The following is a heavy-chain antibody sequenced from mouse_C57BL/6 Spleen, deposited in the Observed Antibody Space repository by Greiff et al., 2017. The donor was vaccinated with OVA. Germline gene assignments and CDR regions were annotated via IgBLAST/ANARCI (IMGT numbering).Heavy chain of an antibody. J-gene: IGHJ3*01. CDR3: ARSPYGSSLEGFAY. Sequence: QVQLKQSGAELVRPGTSVKVSCKASGYAFTNYLIEWVKQRPGQGLEWIGVINPGSGGTNYNEKFKGKATLTADKSSSTAYMQLSSLTSEDSAVYFCARSPYGSSLEGFAYWGQGTLVTVSA. V-gene: IGHV1-54*01. D-gene: IGHD1-1*01. CDR2: INPGSGGT. CDR1: GYAFTNYL.